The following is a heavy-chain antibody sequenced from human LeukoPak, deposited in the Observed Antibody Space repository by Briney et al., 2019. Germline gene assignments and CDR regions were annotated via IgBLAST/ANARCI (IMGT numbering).Heavy chain of an antibody. CDR1: GFTFDDYG. CDR2: INWNGGST. J-gene: IGHJ6*03. D-gene: IGHD6-6*01. V-gene: IGHV3-20*04. Sequence: GGSLRLFCAASGFTFDDYGMSWVRQAPGKGLEWVAGINWNGGSTGYADSVKGRFTISRDNAKNSLYVQMNSLRAEDTAVYYCAREDSSSSGVGYYYYMDVWGKGTTVTVSS. CDR3: AREDSSSSGVGYYYYMDV.